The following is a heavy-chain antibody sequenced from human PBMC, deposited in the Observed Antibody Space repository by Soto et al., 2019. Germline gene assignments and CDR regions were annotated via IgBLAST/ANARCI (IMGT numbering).Heavy chain of an antibody. D-gene: IGHD1-1*01. CDR3: ALGTVLDYYYMDV. J-gene: IGHJ6*03. CDR2: IYYSGST. Sequence: SETLSLTCTVSGGSISSSSYYWGWIRQPPGKGLEWIGSIYYSGSTYYNPSLKSRVTISVDTSKNQFSLKLSSVTAADTAVYYCALGTVLDYYYMDVWGKGTTVTVSS. CDR1: GGSISSSSYY. V-gene: IGHV4-39*01.